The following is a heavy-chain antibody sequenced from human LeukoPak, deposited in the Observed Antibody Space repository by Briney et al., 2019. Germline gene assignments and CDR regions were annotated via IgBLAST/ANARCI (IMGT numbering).Heavy chain of an antibody. Sequence: SVKVSCKASGGTFSSYAISWVRQAPGQGLEWMGGIIPIFGTANYAQKFQGRVTITADESTSTAYMELSSLRSEDTAVYYCARSIVGATRGYFDYWGQGTLVTVSS. V-gene: IGHV1-69*13. J-gene: IGHJ4*02. CDR2: IIPIFGTA. D-gene: IGHD1-26*01. CDR3: ARSIVGATRGYFDY. CDR1: GGTFSSYA.